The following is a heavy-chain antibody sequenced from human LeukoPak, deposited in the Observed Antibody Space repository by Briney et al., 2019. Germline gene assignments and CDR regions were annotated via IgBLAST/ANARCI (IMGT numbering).Heavy chain of an antibody. CDR3: ARETVFGVVVPTYYFDY. CDR1: GFTFSSYW. Sequence: GGSLRLSCAASGFTFSSYWMSWVRQAPGKGLEWVANIKPDGSEKYYVDSVKGRFTISRDNAKNSLYLEMNSLRAEDTAVYYCARETVFGVVVPTYYFDYWGQGTLVTVSS. CDR2: IKPDGSEK. J-gene: IGHJ4*02. V-gene: IGHV3-7*01. D-gene: IGHD3-3*01.